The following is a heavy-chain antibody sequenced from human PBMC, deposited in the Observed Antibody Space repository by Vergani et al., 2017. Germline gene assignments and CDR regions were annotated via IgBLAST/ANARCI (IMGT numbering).Heavy chain of an antibody. CDR1: GFTFSRYA. CDR2: ISGSGGST. V-gene: IGHV3-23*01. D-gene: IGHD3-3*02. J-gene: IGHJ6*03. Sequence: EVQLLESGGGLVQPGGSLRLSCAASGFTFSRYAMSWVRQAPGKGLEWVSAISGSGGSTYYADSVKGRFTISRDNSKNTLYLQMNSLRAEDTAVYYCAKDFGPHFWSGYYTGYYYYYMDVWGKGTTVTVSS. CDR3: AKDFGPHFWSGYYTGYYYYYMDV.